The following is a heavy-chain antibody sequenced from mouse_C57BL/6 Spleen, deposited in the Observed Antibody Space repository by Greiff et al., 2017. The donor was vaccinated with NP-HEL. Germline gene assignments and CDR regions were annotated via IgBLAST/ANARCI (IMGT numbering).Heavy chain of an antibody. V-gene: IGHV1-82*01. CDR2: IYPGDGDT. CDR1: GYAFSSSW. Sequence: QVQLQQSGPELVKPGASVKISCKASGYAFSSSWMNWVKQRPGKGLEWIGRIYPGDGDTNYNGKFKGKATLTADKSSSTAYMQLSSLTSEDSAVCVCARSYGIYAMDYWGKGTSVTVSS. D-gene: IGHD1-1*01. J-gene: IGHJ4*01. CDR3: ARSYGIYAMDY.